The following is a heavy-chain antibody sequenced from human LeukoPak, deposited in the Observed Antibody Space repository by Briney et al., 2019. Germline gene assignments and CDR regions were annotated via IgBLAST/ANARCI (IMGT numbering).Heavy chain of an antibody. CDR2: IYTSGST. V-gene: IGHV4-4*07. CDR1: GGSISSYY. J-gene: IGHJ6*02. Sequence: SETLSLTCTVSGGSISSYYWSWIRQPAGKGLEWIGRIYTSGSTNYNPSLKSRVTMSVDTSKNQFSLKLSSVTAADTAVYYCARARRYYDSSGYYPKAYYYGMDVWGQGTTVTVSS. CDR3: ARARRYYDSSGYYPKAYYYGMDV. D-gene: IGHD3-22*01.